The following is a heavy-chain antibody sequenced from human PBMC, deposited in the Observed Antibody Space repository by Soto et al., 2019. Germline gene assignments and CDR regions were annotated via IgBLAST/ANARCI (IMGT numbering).Heavy chain of an antibody. CDR2: IHYSGII. J-gene: IGHJ4*02. CDR3: AKKDNGKYYFDY. D-gene: IGHD1-26*01. V-gene: IGHV4-28*05. CDR1: GYSISSDNW. Sequence: SETLSLTCGVSGYSISSDNWWVWIRQPPGKGLEWIGYIHYSGIIYSNPSLKSRLTMSVDTSKNQFSLKLSSVTAVDTAVYYCAKKDNGKYYFDYWGQGTLVTVSS.